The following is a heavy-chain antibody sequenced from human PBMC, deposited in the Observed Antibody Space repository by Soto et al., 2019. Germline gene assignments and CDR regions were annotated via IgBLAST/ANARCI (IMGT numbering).Heavy chain of an antibody. CDR3: VTAVRGYNANGDL. CDR1: GFTFSSYW. J-gene: IGHJ6*02. D-gene: IGHD5-12*01. V-gene: IGHV3-7*03. Sequence: VQLVESGGDLVQPGGSLRLSCVGSGFTFSSYWMGWVRQTPGKGLELVATIKADGTAKYYVDSVKGRFTFSRDNAKTSVYLEMNSLRAEDTAVYYCVTAVRGYNANGDLWGQGTKVTVSS. CDR2: IKADGTAK.